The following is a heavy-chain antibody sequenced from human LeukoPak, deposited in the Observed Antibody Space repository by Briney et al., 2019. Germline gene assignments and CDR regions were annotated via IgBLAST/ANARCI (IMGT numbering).Heavy chain of an antibody. J-gene: IGHJ5*02. V-gene: IGHV4-61*02. D-gene: IGHD6-25*01. CDR1: GGSISSGSYY. Sequence: SSETLSLTCTVSGGSISSGSYYWSWIRQPAGEGLECIGRIYTSGRTNYNHSLKNRVTISVDTPKNQYSLKLSSVTGADTAVYYCARGGDWFDPWGQGTLVTVSS. CDR3: ARGGDWFDP. CDR2: IYTSGRT.